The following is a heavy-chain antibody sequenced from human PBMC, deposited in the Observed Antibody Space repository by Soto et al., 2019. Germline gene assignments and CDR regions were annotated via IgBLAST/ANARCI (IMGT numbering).Heavy chain of an antibody. D-gene: IGHD3-22*01. CDR3: AKDLDSSGYHYYYYYGMDV. CDR1: GITLEDYT. CDR2: ISWDGGST. V-gene: IGHV3-43*01. J-gene: IGHJ6*02. Sequence: PGGSLRLSCAASGITLEDYTMHWVRQAPWKGLEWVSLISWDGGSTYYADSVKGRFTISRDNSKNSLYLQMNSLRTEDTALYYCAKDLDSSGYHYYYYYGMDVWGQGTTVTV.